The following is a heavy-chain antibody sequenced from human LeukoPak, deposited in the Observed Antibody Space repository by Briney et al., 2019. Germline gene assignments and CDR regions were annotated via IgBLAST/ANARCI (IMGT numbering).Heavy chain of an antibody. Sequence: GASVKVSCKASGYTFISDYMHWVRQAPGQGLEWMGIINPSGGSTSYAQKFQGRVTMTRGTSTSTVYMELSSLRSEDTAVYYCARSFAVVVVAALGYWGQGTLVTVSS. D-gene: IGHD2-15*01. CDR1: GYTFISDY. V-gene: IGHV1-46*01. CDR2: INPSGGST. J-gene: IGHJ4*02. CDR3: ARSFAVVVVAALGY.